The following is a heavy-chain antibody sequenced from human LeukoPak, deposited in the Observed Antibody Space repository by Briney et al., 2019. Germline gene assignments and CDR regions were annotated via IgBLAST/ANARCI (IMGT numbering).Heavy chain of an antibody. V-gene: IGHV4-39*07. CDR1: GGSISSSSYN. J-gene: IGHJ6*03. D-gene: IGHD3-16*01. CDR3: VTIRYYYYYMDV. CDR2: IYYSGST. Sequence: SETLSLTCTVSGGSISSSSYNWGWIRQPPGKGLEWIGSIYYSGSTYYNPSLKSRVTISVDTSKNQFSLKLSSVTAADTAVYHCVTIRYYYYYMDVWGKGTTVTVSS.